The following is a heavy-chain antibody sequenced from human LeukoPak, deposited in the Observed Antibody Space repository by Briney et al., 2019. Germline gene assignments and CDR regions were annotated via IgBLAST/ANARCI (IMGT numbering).Heavy chain of an antibody. V-gene: IGHV1-2*02. CDR3: ARNPGQPERRVDC. D-gene: IGHD1-1*01. Sequence: ASVKVSCKASGYTLTGYYIHCVRQAPGQGLEWMGWIYPNSGGTKYAQKFQGRVTMTRDTSISTAYMELSSLASDDTAVYYCARNPGQPERRVDCWGQGTLVTISS. CDR2: IYPNSGGT. J-gene: IGHJ4*02. CDR1: GYTLTGYY.